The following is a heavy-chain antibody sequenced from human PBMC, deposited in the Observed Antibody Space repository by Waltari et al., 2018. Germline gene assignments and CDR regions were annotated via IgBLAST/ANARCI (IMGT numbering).Heavy chain of an antibody. CDR1: GYTFTSYD. J-gene: IGHJ1*01. D-gene: IGHD6-13*01. Sequence: QVQLVQSGAEVKKPGASVKVYCKASGYTFTSYDINCVRQATGQGLEWMGWMNPNSGNTGYAQKFQGRVTMTRNTSISTAYMELSSLRSEDTAVYYCARVGSSSWYDYFQHWGQGTLVTVSS. CDR2: MNPNSGNT. V-gene: IGHV1-8*01. CDR3: ARVGSSSWYDYFQH.